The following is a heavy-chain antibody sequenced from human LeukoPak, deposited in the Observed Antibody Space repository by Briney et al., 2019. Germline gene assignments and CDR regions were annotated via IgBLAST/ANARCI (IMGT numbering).Heavy chain of an antibody. CDR2: INPSGGSR. D-gene: IGHD2-2*01. V-gene: IGHV1-46*01. CDR3: ARDACSSTICQAGGNWFDP. CDR1: GYTFTSYY. Sequence: GASVKVSCKASGYTFTSYYMHWVRQAPGQGLEWMGTINPSGGSRSYAQKFQGRVTMTRDTSTSTVHMELSSLRSEDTAVYFCARDACSSTICQAGGNWFDPWGQGTLVIVS. J-gene: IGHJ5*02.